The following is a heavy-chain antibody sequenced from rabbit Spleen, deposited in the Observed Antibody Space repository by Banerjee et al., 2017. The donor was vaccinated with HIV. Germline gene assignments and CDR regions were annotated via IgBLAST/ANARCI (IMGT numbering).Heavy chain of an antibody. CDR1: GFSFSSSYY. J-gene: IGHJ5*01. V-gene: IGHV1S45*01. CDR2: MNAGGSRT. CDR3: ARGPYITYNWLDL. D-gene: IGHD1-1*01. Sequence: QEQLVESGGGLVKPEGSLKLTCKASGFSFSSSYYMCWVRQAPGKGLEWVGCMNAGGSRTWYASWAKGRVTISKTSSTTVTLQMTSLTAADTATYFCARGPYITYNWLDLWGPGTLVTVS.